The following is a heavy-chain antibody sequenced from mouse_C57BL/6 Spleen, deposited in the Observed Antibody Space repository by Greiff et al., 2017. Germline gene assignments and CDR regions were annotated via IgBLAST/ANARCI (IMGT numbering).Heavy chain of an antibody. CDR2: INPGSGGT. D-gene: IGHD1-1*01. V-gene: IGHV1-54*01. CDR3: ARSTTVVATGFDV. J-gene: IGHJ1*03. Sequence: VQLQQSGAELVRPGTSVKVSCKASGYAFTNYLIEWVKQRPGQGLEWIGVINPGSGGTNYNEKFKGKATLTADKSSSTAYMQLSSLTSEDSAVYFCARSTTVVATGFDVWGTGTTVTVSS. CDR1: GYAFTNYL.